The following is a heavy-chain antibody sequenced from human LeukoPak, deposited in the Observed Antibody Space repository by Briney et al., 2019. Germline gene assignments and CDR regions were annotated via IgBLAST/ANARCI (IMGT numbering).Heavy chain of an antibody. CDR2: ISSSGDSS. J-gene: IGHJ4*02. V-gene: IGHV3-23*01. CDR3: AKSPLDCSSTTCPDY. Sequence: QPGGSLRLSCAASGLTFSIYAMSWVRQAPGKGLEWVSAISSSGDSSYYADSVKGRFTISRDNFKSTLYLPMNSLRAEDTALYYCAKSPLDCSSTTCPDYWGQGTLVTVSS. D-gene: IGHD2-2*01. CDR1: GLTFSIYA.